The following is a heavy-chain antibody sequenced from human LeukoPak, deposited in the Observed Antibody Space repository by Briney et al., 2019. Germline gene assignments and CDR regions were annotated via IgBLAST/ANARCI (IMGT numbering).Heavy chain of an antibody. CDR1: GYTFNSYG. D-gene: IGHD3-16*02. CDR3: ARDGAAASLKRLSRPNDWFDP. J-gene: IGHJ5*02. Sequence: ASVKVSCKASGYTFNSYGISWVRQAPGQGLEWMGWISAYNGNTNYAQKFQGRVTMTTDTSTSTAYMELRSLRSDDTAVYYCARDGAAASLKRLSRPNDWFDPWGQGTLVTVSS. CDR2: ISAYNGNT. V-gene: IGHV1-18*01.